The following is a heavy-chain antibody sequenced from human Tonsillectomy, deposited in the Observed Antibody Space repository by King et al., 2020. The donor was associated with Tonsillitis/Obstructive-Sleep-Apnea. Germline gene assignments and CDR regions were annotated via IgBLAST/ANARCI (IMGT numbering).Heavy chain of an antibody. V-gene: IGHV3-30*18. J-gene: IGHJ4*02. D-gene: IGHD3-10*01. CDR3: AKAFQSGFRWSYLFFY. CDR2: ISYDGSNK. CDR1: GFTFSSYG. Sequence: VQLVESGGGVVQPGRSLRLSCAASGFTFSSYGMHWVRQAPGKGLEWVAVISYDGSNKYYADSVKGRFTISRDNSKNTLYLQMNSLRAEDTAVYYCAKAFQSGFRWSYLFFYWVQQTLVTVS.